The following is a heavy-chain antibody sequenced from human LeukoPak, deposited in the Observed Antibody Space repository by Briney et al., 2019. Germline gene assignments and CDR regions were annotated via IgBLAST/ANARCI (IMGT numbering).Heavy chain of an antibody. V-gene: IGHV3-15*01. Sequence: GGSLRLSCAASGFTFSNAWMSWVRQAPGKGLEWVVRIKSKTDGGTTDYAAPVKGRFTISRDDSKNTLYLQMNSLKTEDTAVYYCTTDPPLTFIAAAEGYDFDYWGQGTLVTVSS. D-gene: IGHD6-13*01. CDR2: IKSKTDGGTT. CDR3: TTDPPLTFIAAAEGYDFDY. J-gene: IGHJ4*02. CDR1: GFTFSNAW.